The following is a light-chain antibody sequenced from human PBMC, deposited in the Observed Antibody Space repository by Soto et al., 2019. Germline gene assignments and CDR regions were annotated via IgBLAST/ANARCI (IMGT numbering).Light chain of an antibody. CDR3: CSYAGRSIWV. J-gene: IGLJ3*02. V-gene: IGLV2-23*01. Sequence: QSVLTQPASVSGSPGQSITISCTGTNSDVGSYNLVSWYQQHPGKAPKLMIYESSKRPSGVSNRFSGSKSGNTASLTISGLQDEDEAEYYCCSYAGRSIWVFGGGTKLTVL. CDR2: ESS. CDR1: NSDVGSYNL.